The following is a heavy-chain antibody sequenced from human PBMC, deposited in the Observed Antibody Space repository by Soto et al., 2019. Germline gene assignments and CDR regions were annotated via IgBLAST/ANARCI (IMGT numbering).Heavy chain of an antibody. V-gene: IGHV3-21*01. D-gene: IGHD3-3*01. CDR2: ISSSSSYI. CDR3: ARGRSDFWSGYSIFYDHSVMEV. Sequence: GGSLRLPWGASGLTFRGFRVNWVRQATGKGLEWVSSISSSSSYIYYADSVKGRFTISRDNAKNSLYLQMNSLRAEDTAVYYCARGRSDFWSGYSIFYDHSVMEVRRKGTTVTVTS. CDR1: GLTFRGFR. J-gene: IGHJ6*03.